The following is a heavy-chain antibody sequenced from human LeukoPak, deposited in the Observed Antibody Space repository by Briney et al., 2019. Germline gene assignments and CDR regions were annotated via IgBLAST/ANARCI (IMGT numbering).Heavy chain of an antibody. CDR1: GGSIISYY. CDR3: ARVSYGSSGWPWRAFDI. D-gene: IGHD6-19*01. J-gene: IGHJ3*02. V-gene: IGHV4-59*01. CDR2: IYYSGST. Sequence: ETLSLTCTVSGGSIISYYWSWIRQPPGKGLEWIGYIYYSGSTNYNPSLKSRVTISVDTSKNQFSLKLSSVTAADTALYYCARVSYGSSGWPWRAFDIWGQGTMVTVSS.